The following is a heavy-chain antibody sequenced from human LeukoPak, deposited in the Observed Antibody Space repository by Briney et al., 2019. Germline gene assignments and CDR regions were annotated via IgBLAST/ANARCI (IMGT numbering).Heavy chain of an antibody. J-gene: IGHJ4*02. D-gene: IGHD6-13*01. CDR3: ARVSSSSWWALDY. Sequence: GGSLRLSCAASGFTFSRSSMNWVRQAPGKGLVWVSRINTDGSSTSYADSVKGRFTISRDNAKNTLYLQMNSLRAEDTAVYYCARVSSSSWWALDYWGQGTLVTVSS. V-gene: IGHV3-74*01. CDR1: GFTFSRSS. CDR2: INTDGSST.